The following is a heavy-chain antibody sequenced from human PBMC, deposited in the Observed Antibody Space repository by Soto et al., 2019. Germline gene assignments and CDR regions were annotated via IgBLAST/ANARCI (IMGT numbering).Heavy chain of an antibody. V-gene: IGHV4-59*01. Sequence: SETLSLTCTVSGGSISSYYWSWIRQPPGKGLEWIGYIYYSGSTNYNPSLKSRVTISVDTSKNQFSLKLSSVTAADTAVYYCARARSSSGSYQYYYYYGMDVWGQGTTVTVSS. D-gene: IGHD1-26*01. CDR1: GGSISSYY. J-gene: IGHJ6*02. CDR3: ARARSSSGSYQYYYYYGMDV. CDR2: IYYSGST.